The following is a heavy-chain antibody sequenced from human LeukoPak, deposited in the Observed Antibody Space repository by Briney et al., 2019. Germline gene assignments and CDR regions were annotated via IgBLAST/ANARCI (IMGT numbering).Heavy chain of an antibody. CDR1: GYTFTIYG. D-gene: IGHD1-26*01. V-gene: IGHV1-18*01. J-gene: IGHJ4*02. CDR2: ISAYNGNT. CDR3: ARSKVGATIDY. Sequence: GASVTVSCTASGYTFTIYGITWVRQAPGQGLEWMGWISAYNGNTNYAQNLQGRVSMTTDTSTSTAYMELRSLRSDDTAVYYCARSKVGATIDYWGQGTLVTVSS.